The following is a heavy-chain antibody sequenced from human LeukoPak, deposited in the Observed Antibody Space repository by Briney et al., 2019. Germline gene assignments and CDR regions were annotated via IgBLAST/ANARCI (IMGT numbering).Heavy chain of an antibody. CDR1: GFTFDDYA. D-gene: IGHD6-6*01. CDR2: ISWNSGSI. CDR3: AKDFEYSSSSIDY. Sequence: FLRLSCAASGFTFDDYAMHWVRQAPGKGLEWVSGISWNSGSIGNADSVKGRFTISRDNAKNALYLQMNSLRAEDTALYYCAKDFEYSSSSIDYWGQGTL. V-gene: IGHV3-9*01. J-gene: IGHJ4*02.